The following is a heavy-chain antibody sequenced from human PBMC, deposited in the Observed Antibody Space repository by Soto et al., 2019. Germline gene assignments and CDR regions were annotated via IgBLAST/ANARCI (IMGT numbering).Heavy chain of an antibody. V-gene: IGHV3-23*01. CDR2: ISGSGGST. D-gene: IGHD2-21*02. J-gene: IGHJ4*02. CDR1: GFTFSSYA. CDR3: AKEHQVVVTATTYY. Sequence: EVQLLESGGGLVQPGGSLRLSCAASGFTFSSYAMSWVRQAPGKGLEWVSAISGSGGSTYYADAVKGRFNISRDNSKNTLYLQMNSLRAEDTAVYYCAKEHQVVVTATTYYWGQGTLVTVS.